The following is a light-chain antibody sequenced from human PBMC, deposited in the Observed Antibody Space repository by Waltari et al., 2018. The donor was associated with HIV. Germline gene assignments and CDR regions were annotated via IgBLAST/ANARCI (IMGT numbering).Light chain of an antibody. Sequence: QLVLTQSPSASASLGASVKLTCTLSSGHSSYAITWHQQQPEKGPRYMMKLNSDGSHRKGDGIPDRFSGASSGAESYLTISSLQSEDEADYYCQTWGTGIRVFGGGTKLTVL. CDR1: SGHSSYA. J-gene: IGLJ2*01. CDR2: LNSDGSH. V-gene: IGLV4-69*01. CDR3: QTWGTGIRV.